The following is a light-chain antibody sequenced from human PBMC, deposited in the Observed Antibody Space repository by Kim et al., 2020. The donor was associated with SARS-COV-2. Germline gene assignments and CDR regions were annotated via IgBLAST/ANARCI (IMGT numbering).Light chain of an antibody. CDR1: SGSIASTY. Sequence: KTVTISCAGSSGSIASTYVRWYQQRPGSAPTTVIYEDNQRPSGVPDRFSGSIDSYSNSASLTISGLKTEDEADYYCQSYDSSNPWVFGGGTQLTVL. CDR3: QSYDSSNPWV. CDR2: EDN. J-gene: IGLJ3*02. V-gene: IGLV6-57*02.